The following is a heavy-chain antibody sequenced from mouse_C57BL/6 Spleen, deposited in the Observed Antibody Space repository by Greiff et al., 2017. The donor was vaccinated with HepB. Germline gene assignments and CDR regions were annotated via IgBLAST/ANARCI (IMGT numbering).Heavy chain of an antibody. J-gene: IGHJ3*01. V-gene: IGHV3-6*01. Sequence: ESGPGLVKPSQSLSLTCSVTGYSITSGYYWNWIRQFPGNKLEWMGYISYDGSNNYNPSLKNRISITRDTSKNQFFLKLNSVTTEDTATYYCARADGSVFAYWGQGTLVTVSA. CDR2: ISYDGSN. CDR1: GYSITSGYY. CDR3: ARADGSVFAY. D-gene: IGHD1-1*01.